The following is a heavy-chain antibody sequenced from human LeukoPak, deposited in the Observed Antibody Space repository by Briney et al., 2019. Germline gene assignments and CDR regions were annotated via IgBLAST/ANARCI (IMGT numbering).Heavy chain of an antibody. CDR3: AKDRLVMVVPDAFDI. J-gene: IGHJ3*02. CDR2: ISGSGGST. CDR1: GFTFSSYA. D-gene: IGHD2-15*01. Sequence: GGSLRLSCAASGFTFSSYAMSWVRQAPGKGLEWVSAISGSGGSTYYADSVKGRFTISRDNSKNTLYLQVNSLRAEDTAVYYCAKDRLVMVVPDAFDIWGQGTMVTVSS. V-gene: IGHV3-23*01.